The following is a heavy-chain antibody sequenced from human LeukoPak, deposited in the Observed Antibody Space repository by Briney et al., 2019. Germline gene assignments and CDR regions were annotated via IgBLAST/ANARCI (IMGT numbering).Heavy chain of an antibody. CDR1: GYTFTGYY. V-gene: IGHV1-2*02. D-gene: IGHD6-13*01. Sequence: ASVKVSCKASGYTFTGYYMHWVRQAPGQGLEWMGWINPNSGDTNYAQKFQGRVTMTRDTSISTAYMELSRLRSDDTAVYYCATGIAAAWYYFDYWGQGTLVTVSS. CDR2: INPNSGDT. J-gene: IGHJ4*02. CDR3: ATGIAAAWYYFDY.